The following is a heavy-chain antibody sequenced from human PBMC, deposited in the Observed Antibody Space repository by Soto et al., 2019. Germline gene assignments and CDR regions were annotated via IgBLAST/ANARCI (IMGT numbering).Heavy chain of an antibody. Sequence: GASVKVSCKASGYTFTSYYMHWVRQAPGQGLEWMGIINPSGGSTSYAQKFQGRVTMTRDTSTSTVYMELSSLRSEDTAVYYCARDDTMVRGVIISRDYYYYYGMDVWG. V-gene: IGHV1-46*01. D-gene: IGHD3-10*01. J-gene: IGHJ6*02. CDR3: ARDDTMVRGVIISRDYYYYYGMDV. CDR1: GYTFTSYY. CDR2: INPSGGST.